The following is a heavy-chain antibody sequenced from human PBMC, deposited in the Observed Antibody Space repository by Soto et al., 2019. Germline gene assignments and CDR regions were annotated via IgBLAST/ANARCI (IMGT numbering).Heavy chain of an antibody. Sequence: SETLSLTCTVSGGSISSYYWSWIRQPPGKGLEWIGYIFYSGSTNYNPSLKSRVTISVDTSKNQFSLKLSSVTAADTAVYYCARFPRGYSYGHFDYWGQGTLVTVSS. V-gene: IGHV4-59*01. CDR3: ARFPRGYSYGHFDY. CDR1: GGSISSYY. D-gene: IGHD5-18*01. CDR2: IFYSGST. J-gene: IGHJ4*02.